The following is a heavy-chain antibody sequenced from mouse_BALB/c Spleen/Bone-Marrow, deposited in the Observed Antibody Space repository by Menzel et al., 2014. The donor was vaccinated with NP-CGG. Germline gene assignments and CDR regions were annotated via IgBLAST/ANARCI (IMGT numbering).Heavy chain of an antibody. CDR1: GYTFTSYY. V-gene: IGHV1S56*01. CDR3: ARDYDYDAWFAY. Sequence: QVQLQQSGPELVKPGASVRISCKASGYTFTSYYIHWVKQRPGQGLERIGWIYPGNVNTKYNEKFKGKATLTTDKSSSTAYMQLSSLTSEDSAVYFCARDYDYDAWFAYWGRGTLVTVSA. CDR2: IYPGNVNT. J-gene: IGHJ3*01. D-gene: IGHD2-4*01.